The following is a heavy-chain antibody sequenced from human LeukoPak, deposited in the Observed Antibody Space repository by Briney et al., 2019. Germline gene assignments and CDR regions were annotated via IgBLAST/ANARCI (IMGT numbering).Heavy chain of an antibody. J-gene: IGHJ5*02. Sequence: GGSLRLSCAASGFTFSSYGMHWVRQAPGKGLEWVAFIRYDGSNKYYADSVKGRFTISRDNAKNSLYLQMNSLRAEDTAVYYCARDRVYCSSTSCYLRWFDPWGQGTLVTVSS. CDR2: IRYDGSNK. D-gene: IGHD2-2*01. CDR1: GFTFSSYG. V-gene: IGHV3-30*02. CDR3: ARDRVYCSSTSCYLRWFDP.